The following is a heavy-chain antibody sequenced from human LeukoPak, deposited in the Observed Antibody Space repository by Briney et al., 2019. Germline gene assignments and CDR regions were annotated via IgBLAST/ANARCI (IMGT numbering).Heavy chain of an antibody. D-gene: IGHD6-19*01. CDR3: ARGRMAGTYVFDY. CDR1: GGTFSSYA. Sequence: ASVKVSCKASGGTFSSYAISWVRQAPGQGLEWMGGIIPIFGTANYAQKFQGRVTITADESTSTAYMELTSLRSEDTAVYYCARGRMAGTYVFDYWGQGTLVTVSS. V-gene: IGHV1-69*01. J-gene: IGHJ4*02. CDR2: IIPIFGTA.